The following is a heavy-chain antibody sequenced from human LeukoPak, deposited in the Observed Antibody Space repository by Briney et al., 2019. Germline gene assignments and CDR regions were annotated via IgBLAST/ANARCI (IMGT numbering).Heavy chain of an antibody. CDR1: GFTFSDYY. Sequence: PGGSLRLSCAASGFTFSDYYMTWIRQAPGKGLEWVANIKQDGSEKSYVESVRGRFTISGDNAKNSLYLQLNSLRAEDTALYYCARDNPPDYWGQGTLVTVSS. J-gene: IGHJ4*02. V-gene: IGHV3-7*03. CDR2: IKQDGSEK. CDR3: ARDNPPDY.